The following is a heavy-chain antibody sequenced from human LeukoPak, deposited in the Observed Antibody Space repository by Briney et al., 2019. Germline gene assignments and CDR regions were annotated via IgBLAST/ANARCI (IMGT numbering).Heavy chain of an antibody. CDR2: INPSGGST. J-gene: IGHJ4*02. V-gene: IGHV1-46*01. D-gene: IGHD2-2*01. CDR1: GYTFTSYY. Sequence: ASVKVSCKASGYTFTSYYMHWVRQAPGQGLEWMGIINPSGGSTSYAQKFQGRVTMTRDTSTSTVYMELSSLRSEGTAVYYCARDRVGVVVPAAMPIDWGQGTLVTVSS. CDR3: ARDRVGVVVPAAMPID.